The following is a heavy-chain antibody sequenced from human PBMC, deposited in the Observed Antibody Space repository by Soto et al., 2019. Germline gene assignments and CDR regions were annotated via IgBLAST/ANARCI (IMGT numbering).Heavy chain of an antibody. D-gene: IGHD3-3*01. V-gene: IGHV3-73*01. CDR2: IRSKANSYAT. CDR1: GFTFSGSA. Sequence: GXSLRLSCAASGFTFSGSAMHWVLQASGKGLEWVGRIRSKANSYATAYAASVKGRFTISRDDSKNTAYLQMKSLKTEDTAVYYCTRGYDFGSPVPWGQGTLVTVSS. CDR3: TRGYDFGSPVP. J-gene: IGHJ5*02.